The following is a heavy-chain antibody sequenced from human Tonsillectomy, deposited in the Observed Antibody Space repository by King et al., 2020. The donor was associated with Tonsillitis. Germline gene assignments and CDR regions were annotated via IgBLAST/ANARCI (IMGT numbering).Heavy chain of an antibody. CDR1: GFTFSSYA. V-gene: IGHV3-23*04. CDR3: AKEKWRLDYGGRTHYYYYYMDV. Sequence: VQLVESGGGLVQPGGSLRLSCAASGFTFSSYAMSWVRQAPGKGLEWVSTISGSGDNTYYADSVKGRFTISRDNSKNTLYLQMNSLRAEDTAVYYCAKEKWRLDYGGRTHYYYYYMDVWGKGTTVTVSS. J-gene: IGHJ6*03. D-gene: IGHD4-23*01. CDR2: ISGSGDNT.